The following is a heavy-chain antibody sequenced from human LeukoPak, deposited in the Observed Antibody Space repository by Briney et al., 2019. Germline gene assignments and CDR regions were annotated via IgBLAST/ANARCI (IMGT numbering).Heavy chain of an antibody. D-gene: IGHD1-26*01. V-gene: IGHV1-18*01. CDR2: ISAYNGNT. Sequence: SSVKVSCKASGYTFTSYGISWVRQAPGQGLEWMGWISAYNGNTNYAQKLQGRVTMTTDTSMSTVYMELSSLRSEDTAVYYCAREPSGTYLDYWGQGTLVTVSS. CDR1: GYTFTSYG. CDR3: AREPSGTYLDY. J-gene: IGHJ4*02.